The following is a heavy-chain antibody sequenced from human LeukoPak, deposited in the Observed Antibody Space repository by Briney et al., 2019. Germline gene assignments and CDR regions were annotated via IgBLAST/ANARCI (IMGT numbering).Heavy chain of an antibody. D-gene: IGHD6-13*01. CDR1: GGSFSGYY. Sequence: SETLSLTCAVYGGSFSGYYWSWIRQPPGKGLEWIGEINHSGSTNYNPSLKSRVTISVDTSKNQFSLKLSSVTAADTAVYYCARGWHYSSSWYGTYYFDYWGQGTLVTVSS. J-gene: IGHJ4*02. CDR2: INHSGST. CDR3: ARGWHYSSSWYGTYYFDY. V-gene: IGHV4-34*01.